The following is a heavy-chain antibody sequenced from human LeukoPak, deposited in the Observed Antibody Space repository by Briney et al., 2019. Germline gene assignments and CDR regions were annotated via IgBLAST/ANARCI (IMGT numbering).Heavy chain of an antibody. D-gene: IGHD3-10*01. J-gene: IGHJ3*01. CDR1: GFTFDDYA. CDR3: ARAFDHGSGSYGVRFLQFPPAKY. CDR2: LNWNSGGI. Sequence: GRSLRLSCAASGFTFDDYAMHWVRQAPGKGLEWVSGLNWNSGGIVYADSVKGRFTISRDNAKNSLYLQMNSLRAEDTAVYYCARAFDHGSGSYGVRFLQFPPAKYWGQGTMVTVSS. V-gene: IGHV3-9*01.